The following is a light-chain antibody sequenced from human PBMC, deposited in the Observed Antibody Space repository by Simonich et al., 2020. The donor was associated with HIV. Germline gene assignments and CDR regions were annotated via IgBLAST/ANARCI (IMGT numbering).Light chain of an antibody. V-gene: IGLV1-44*01. CDR2: SNN. CDR1: SSNIGSNT. CDR3: LAWDDSLNGWV. Sequence: QSVLTQPPSASGTPGQRVTISCSGSSSNIGSNTVNWCQQLPGTAPQLLIYSNNQRPSGVPARFSGSKSGTSASLAISGLQSEDEADYYCLAWDDSLNGWVFGGGTKLTVL. J-gene: IGLJ3*02.